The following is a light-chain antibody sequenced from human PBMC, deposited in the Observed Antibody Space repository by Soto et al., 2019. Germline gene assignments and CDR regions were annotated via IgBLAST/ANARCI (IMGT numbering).Light chain of an antibody. CDR2: QVT. J-gene: IGLJ1*01. V-gene: IGLV2-14*01. Sequence: QSVLAQPASLSGSPGQSITISCTGTSSDIGAYDYVSWFQQHPGKAPKLIIYQVTNRPSGVSHRFSGSKSGNTASLTISGLQAEDEADYYCTSYSSSSTFYVFGTGTKVTVL. CDR1: SSDIGAYDY. CDR3: TSYSSSSTFYV.